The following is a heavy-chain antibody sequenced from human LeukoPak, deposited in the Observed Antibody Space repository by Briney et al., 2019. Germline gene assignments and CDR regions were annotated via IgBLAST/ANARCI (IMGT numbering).Heavy chain of an antibody. J-gene: IGHJ4*02. CDR1: GYTFTGYY. CDR2: INPNSGGT. CDR3: ARVYDSGSFSGV. V-gene: IGHV1-2*02. Sequence: ASVKVSCKASGYTFTGYYMHWVRQAPGQGLEWMGWINPNSGGTNYAQKFQGRVTMTRDTSISTAYMELSKLRSDDTAVYYCARVYDSGSFSGVWGQGTLVTVSS. D-gene: IGHD3-10*01.